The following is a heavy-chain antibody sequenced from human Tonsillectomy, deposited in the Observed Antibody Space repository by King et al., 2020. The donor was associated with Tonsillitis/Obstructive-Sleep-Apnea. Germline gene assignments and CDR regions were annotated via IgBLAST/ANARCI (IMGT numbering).Heavy chain of an antibody. V-gene: IGHV4-39*01. Sequence: QLQESGPGLVKPSETLSLTCTVSGGSISSSSYYWGWIRQPPGKGLEWIASISYSGSTYYNPSLKSRVTISVDTSKNQFSLTLSSVSAADTAVYYCAGRYDFWSGYSTADYYYYMDVWGKGTTVTVSS. J-gene: IGHJ6*03. CDR2: ISYSGST. D-gene: IGHD3-3*01. CDR3: AGRYDFWSGYSTADYYYYMDV. CDR1: GGSISSSSYY.